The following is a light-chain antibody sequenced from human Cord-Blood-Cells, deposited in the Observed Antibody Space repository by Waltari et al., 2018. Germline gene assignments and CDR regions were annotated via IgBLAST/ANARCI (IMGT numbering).Light chain of an antibody. CDR3: QQYNNWPLT. CDR1: QSVSSN. J-gene: IGKJ4*01. Sequence: EIVMTQSPATLSVSPGERATLSCSASQSVSSNLAWYQQNPGQAPRLLIYGASTRATGIPARFSGSGSGTEFTLTISSLQSEDFAVYYCQQYNNWPLTFGGGTKVEIK. V-gene: IGKV3-15*01. CDR2: GAS.